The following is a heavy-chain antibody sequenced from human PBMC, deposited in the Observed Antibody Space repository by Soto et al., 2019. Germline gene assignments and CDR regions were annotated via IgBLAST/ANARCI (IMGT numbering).Heavy chain of an antibody. D-gene: IGHD2-2*01. V-gene: IGHV5-51*01. CDR1: GYNFPAYW. Sequence: GASLKISCMRCGYNFPAYWIGWVREMPGKCLGWLGIIYPADSDARYSPSCQGQVTISVDKSINTAYLQWSSLKASDTAMYYCARATLVVAQAFDIWAQRTMVTVSS. CDR2: IYPADSDA. CDR3: ARATLVVAQAFDI. J-gene: IGHJ3*02.